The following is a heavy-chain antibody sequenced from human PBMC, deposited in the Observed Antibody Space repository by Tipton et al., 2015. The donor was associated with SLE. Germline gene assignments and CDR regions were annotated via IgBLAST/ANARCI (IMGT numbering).Heavy chain of an antibody. CDR2: AYHSGST. V-gene: IGHV4-38-2*02. D-gene: IGHD5/OR15-5a*01. CDR3: ARDRSSVSD. J-gene: IGHJ4*02. CDR1: DYPANSDYY. Sequence: GLVKPSETLSLTCDVSDYPANSDYYWGWIRQPPGKGLEWIGIAYHSGSTYYNPSLESRVTISIDTSKNQFSLKLTSVTAADTAVYFCARDRSSVSDWGQGTQVIVSP.